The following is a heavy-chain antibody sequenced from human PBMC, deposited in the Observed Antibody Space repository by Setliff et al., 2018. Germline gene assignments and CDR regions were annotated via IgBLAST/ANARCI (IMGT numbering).Heavy chain of an antibody. CDR1: GFTFSSYS. D-gene: IGHD5-12*01. J-gene: IGHJ5*02. CDR2: ISSSSSYI. V-gene: IGHV3-21*01. Sequence: GSLRLSCAASGFTFSSYSMNWVRQAPGKGLEWVSSISSSSSYIYYADSVKGRFTISRDNAKNSLYLQMNSLRAEDTAVYYCARAPSTRGYSGYDSWGQGTLVTVS. CDR3: ARAPSTRGYSGYDS.